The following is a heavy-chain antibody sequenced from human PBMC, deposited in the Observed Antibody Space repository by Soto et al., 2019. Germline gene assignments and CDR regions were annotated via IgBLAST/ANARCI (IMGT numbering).Heavy chain of an antibody. CDR2: IYYSGST. CDR3: ARVPPEWYFDY. J-gene: IGHJ4*02. V-gene: IGHV4-30-4*01. D-gene: IGHD3-3*01. CDR1: GGSISSGDYY. Sequence: QVQLQESGPGLVKPSQTLSLTCTVSGGSISSGDYYWSWIRQTPGKGLEWIGYIYYSGSTYYNPSLKGRVTISVDTSKNQFSLKLSSLTAADTAVYYCARVPPEWYFDYWGQGTLVTVSS.